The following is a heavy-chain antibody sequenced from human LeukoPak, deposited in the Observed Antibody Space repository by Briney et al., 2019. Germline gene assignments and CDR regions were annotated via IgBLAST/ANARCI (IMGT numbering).Heavy chain of an antibody. CDR1: GFTFSSYG. V-gene: IGHV3-30*03. Sequence: GRSLRLSCAASGFTFSSYGMHWVRQAPGKGLEWVAVISYDGSNKYYADSVKGRFTISRDNSKNTLFLQMNSLRAEDTAVYYCARDFVAYDSSGYPPFVDYWGQGTLVTVSS. CDR2: ISYDGSNK. D-gene: IGHD3-22*01. CDR3: ARDFVAYDSSGYPPFVDY. J-gene: IGHJ4*02.